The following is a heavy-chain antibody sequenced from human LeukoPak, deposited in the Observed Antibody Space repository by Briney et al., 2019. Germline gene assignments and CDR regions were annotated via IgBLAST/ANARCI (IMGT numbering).Heavy chain of an antibody. CDR2: ISDVNNVI. V-gene: IGHV3-48*01. CDR1: GFSLHTYC. CDR3: AREATRRNLLTFGSWDAYDI. D-gene: IGHD3-10*01. J-gene: IGHJ3*02. Sequence: GGSLRLSCAGSGFSLHTYCMNWVRQAPGEGLEWISYISDVNNVIYYADSVKGRLTISRSKAENSVFLQMNSLRAEDTAVYFCAREATRRNLLTFGSWDAYDIWGQGTMVTVAS.